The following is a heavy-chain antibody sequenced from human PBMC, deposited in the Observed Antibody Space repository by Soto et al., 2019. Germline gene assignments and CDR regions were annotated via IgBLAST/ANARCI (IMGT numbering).Heavy chain of an antibody. CDR1: GFAFSSYG. J-gene: IGHJ4*02. CDR3: VSDRGYGHASVPYS. D-gene: IGHD5-18*01. V-gene: IGHV3-30*13. Sequence: QAQLVESGGGVVQPGRSLRLSCAASGFAFSSYGMHWVRQAPGTGLEWVAVISYDGSLQHYADSVKGRFTISRDNCKNRVLLQMSSLRAEDTAVYYCVSDRGYGHASVPYSWGQGTLVSLSS. CDR2: ISYDGSLQ.